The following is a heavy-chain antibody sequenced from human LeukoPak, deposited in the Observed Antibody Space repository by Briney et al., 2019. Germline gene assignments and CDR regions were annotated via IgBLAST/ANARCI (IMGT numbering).Heavy chain of an antibody. Sequence: GGPLRLSCAASGFTFSSYGMHWVRQAPGKGLEWVAVISYDGSDKYYADSVKGRFTISRDNSKNTLYLQMNSLRAEDTAVYSCAKDAFSSGWELFDYWGQGTLVTVSS. CDR2: ISYDGSDK. V-gene: IGHV3-30*18. D-gene: IGHD6-19*01. J-gene: IGHJ4*02. CDR3: AKDAFSSGWELFDY. CDR1: GFTFSSYG.